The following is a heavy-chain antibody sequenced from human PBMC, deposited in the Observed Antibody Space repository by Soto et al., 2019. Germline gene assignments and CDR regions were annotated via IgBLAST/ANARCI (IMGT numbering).Heavy chain of an antibody. CDR1: GYTFTGYY. V-gene: IGHV1-46*01. D-gene: IGHD3-9*01. Sequence: QVQLEQSGAEVKKPGASVKVSCKASGYTFTGYYVHWVRQAPGQGLEWLGIINPSGGRTSYAQTLQGRITVTRDTSTSTVYMQLSSLRSEDTAVYYCARENGDYDILTAYYPYYYYGMDVWGQGTTVTVSS. J-gene: IGHJ6*02. CDR2: INPSGGRT. CDR3: ARENGDYDILTAYYPYYYYGMDV.